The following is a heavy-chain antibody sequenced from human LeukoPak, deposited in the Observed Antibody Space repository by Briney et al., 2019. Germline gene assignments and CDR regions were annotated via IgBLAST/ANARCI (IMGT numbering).Heavy chain of an antibody. CDR2: IYSGGNT. V-gene: IGHV3-53*01. D-gene: IGHD2-2*02. CDR1: GFTVSSNY. J-gene: IGHJ4*02. Sequence: GGSLRLSCAASGFTVSSNYMSWVRQAPGKGLEWVSVIYSGGNTYYADSVKGRFTISRDNSKNTLYLQLNSLRDEDTAVYYCAREQIIVAAIYFDYWGQGTLVTVSS. CDR3: AREQIIVAAIYFDY.